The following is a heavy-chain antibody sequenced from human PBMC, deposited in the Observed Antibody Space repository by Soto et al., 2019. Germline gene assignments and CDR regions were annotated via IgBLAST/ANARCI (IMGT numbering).Heavy chain of an antibody. J-gene: IGHJ2*01. CDR2: IFDSGST. Sequence: LSLTCTVSGGSISGGVYYWSWIRQPPGKGLEWIGYIFDSGSTYYNPSLKSRVTISVDTSKNQFSLRLSSVTAADTAVYYCAREIIPLTTDWYFDLWGRGTLVTVSS. D-gene: IGHD4-17*01. CDR1: GGSISGGVYY. CDR3: AREIIPLTTDWYFDL. V-gene: IGHV4-30-4*01.